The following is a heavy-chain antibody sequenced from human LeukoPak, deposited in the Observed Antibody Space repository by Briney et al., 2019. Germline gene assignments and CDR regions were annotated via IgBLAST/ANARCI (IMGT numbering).Heavy chain of an antibody. CDR1: GGTFSSYA. J-gene: IGHJ3*02. CDR2: IIPIFGTA. Sequence: SVKVSCKASGGTFSSYAISWVRQAPGQGLEWMGRIIPIFGTANYAQKFQGRVTITTDESTSTAYMELSSLRSEDTAVYYCARALAAAGARNDAFDIWGQGTMITVSS. D-gene: IGHD6-13*01. V-gene: IGHV1-69*05. CDR3: ARALAAAGARNDAFDI.